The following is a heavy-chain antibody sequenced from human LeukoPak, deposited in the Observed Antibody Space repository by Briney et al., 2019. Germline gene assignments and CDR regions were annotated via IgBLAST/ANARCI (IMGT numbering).Heavy chain of an antibody. Sequence: PGGSLRLSCAAPGVSIADHGMSWVRQVPGKGLEWVSGINWDGEATAYADSVKGRFTISRDNAKKSLYLEMNSLRDEDTALYYCARDLSSTWYSLAYWGQGTLVTVSS. J-gene: IGHJ4*02. CDR3: ARDLSSTWYSLAY. CDR2: INWDGEAT. D-gene: IGHD6-13*01. V-gene: IGHV3-20*04. CDR1: GVSIADHG.